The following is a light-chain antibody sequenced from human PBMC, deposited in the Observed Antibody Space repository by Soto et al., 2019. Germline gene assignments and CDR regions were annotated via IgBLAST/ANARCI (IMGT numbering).Light chain of an antibody. CDR1: QSVSSY. J-gene: IGKJ3*01. CDR2: EAS. CDR3: QQSYSTPPFT. V-gene: IGKV1-39*01. Sequence: DIQMTQSPSPLSASVGDRVDITCRTNQSVSSYLNWYQAKPGKAPKLLIYEASSLESGVPSRFSGSGSGTDFTLTISSLQPEDSATYYCQQSYSTPPFTFGPGTRVDI.